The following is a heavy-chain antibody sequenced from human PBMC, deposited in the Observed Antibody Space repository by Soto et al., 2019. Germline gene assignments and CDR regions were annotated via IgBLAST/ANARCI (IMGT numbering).Heavy chain of an antibody. D-gene: IGHD2-15*01. CDR2: ISGSGGST. CDR3: EKDDHCSGGSCYLDY. V-gene: IGHV3-23*01. J-gene: IGHJ4*02. Sequence: EVQLLESGGGLVQPGGSLRLSCAASGFTFSSYAMSWVRQAPGKGLEWVSAISGSGGSTYYADSVKGRFTISRDNSKNTLYLQMNSLRAEDTAVYYCEKDDHCSGGSCYLDYWGQGTLVTVSS. CDR1: GFTFSSYA.